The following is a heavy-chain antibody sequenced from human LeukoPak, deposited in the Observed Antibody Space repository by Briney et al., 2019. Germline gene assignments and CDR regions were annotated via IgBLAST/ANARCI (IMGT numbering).Heavy chain of an antibody. CDR1: GYSFTSYW. V-gene: IGHV5-51*01. Sequence: GESLKISCKGSGYSFTSYWIGWVRQMPGKGLEWMGIIYPGDSDTRYSPSFQGQVTISADKSISTAYLQWSSLKASDTAMYYCALPPYYYDSSGYYYSQDYYYYGMDVWGQGTTVTVSS. CDR2: IYPGDSDT. J-gene: IGHJ6*02. CDR3: ALPPYYYDSSGYYYSQDYYYYGMDV. D-gene: IGHD3-22*01.